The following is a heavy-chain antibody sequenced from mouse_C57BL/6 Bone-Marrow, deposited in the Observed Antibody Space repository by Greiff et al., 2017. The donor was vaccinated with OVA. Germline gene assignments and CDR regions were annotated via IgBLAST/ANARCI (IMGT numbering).Heavy chain of an antibody. CDR3: AGYYGSPHFDY. J-gene: IGHJ2*01. CDR1: GYSFTSYY. D-gene: IGHD1-1*01. Sequence: LEESGPELVKPGASVKISCKASGYSFTSYYIHWVKQRPGQGLEWIGWIYPGSGNTKYNEKFKGKATLTADTSSSTAYMQLSSLTSEDSAVYYCAGYYGSPHFDYWGQGTTLTVSA. V-gene: IGHV1-66*01. CDR2: IYPGSGNT.